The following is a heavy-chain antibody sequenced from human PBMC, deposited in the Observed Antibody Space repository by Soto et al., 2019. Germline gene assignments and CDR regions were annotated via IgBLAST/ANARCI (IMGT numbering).Heavy chain of an antibody. CDR1: GGSISSTNW. Sequence: QVQLQESGPGLVKPSGPLSLTCAVSGGSISSTNWWAWVRQPPGKGLEWIGEIYPGGSTSYNPSLKSRVTISVDKYKNQFSLNLNFVTAADTAVYYCASGFSGYDYRVDYWGQGTLVTVSS. V-gene: IGHV4-4*02. CDR2: IYPGGST. D-gene: IGHD5-12*01. J-gene: IGHJ4*02. CDR3: ASGFSGYDYRVDY.